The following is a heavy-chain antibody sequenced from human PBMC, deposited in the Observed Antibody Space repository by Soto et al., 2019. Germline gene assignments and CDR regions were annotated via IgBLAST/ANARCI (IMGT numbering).Heavy chain of an antibody. CDR2: SSATGAGT. CDR1: GFPFSTYA. V-gene: IGHV3-23*01. CDR3: AKDRRAGGNYGFYSDF. D-gene: IGHD1-7*01. Sequence: EVQLLESGGGLVQPGGSLRLSCAASGFPFSTYAMTWVRQAPGKGLEWVSFSSATGAGTYYADSVKGRFTISRDNSKNSMYLQMTRLRADDSAVYYCAKDRRAGGNYGFYSDFWGQGALVIVSS. J-gene: IGHJ4*02.